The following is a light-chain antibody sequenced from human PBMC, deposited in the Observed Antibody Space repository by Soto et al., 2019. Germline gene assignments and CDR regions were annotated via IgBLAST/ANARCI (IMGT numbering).Light chain of an antibody. CDR1: QSVNSN. Sequence: EIVMTQSPATLSVSPGERATLSCRASQSVNSNLAWYQQKPAQAPRLLIYGASTRATGIPARFSGSGSGTEFTLTISSLQSEDFAVYYCQQYHNWPPYTFGQGTKVDIK. CDR3: QQYHNWPPYT. J-gene: IGKJ2*01. CDR2: GAS. V-gene: IGKV3-15*01.